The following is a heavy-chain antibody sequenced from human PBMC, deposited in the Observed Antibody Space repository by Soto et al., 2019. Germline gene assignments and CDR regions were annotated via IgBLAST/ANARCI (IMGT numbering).Heavy chain of an antibody. CDR1: GYTLTELS. J-gene: IGHJ6*02. V-gene: IGHV1-24*01. CDR3: AAGYCSGGSCYGYYYYGMDV. D-gene: IGHD2-15*01. Sequence: ASVKVSCKVSGYTLTELSMHWVRQAPGKGLEWMGGFDPEDGETIYAQKFQGRVTMTEDTSTDTAYMELSSLRSEDTAVYYCAAGYCSGGSCYGYYYYGMDVWGQGTTVTVS. CDR2: FDPEDGET.